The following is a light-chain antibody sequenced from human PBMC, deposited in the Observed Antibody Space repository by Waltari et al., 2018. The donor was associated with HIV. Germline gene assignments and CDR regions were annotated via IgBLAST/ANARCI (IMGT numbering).Light chain of an antibody. CDR2: AAS. CDR1: QSVSRTY. V-gene: IGKV3D-20*02. J-gene: IGKJ4*01. CDR3: QQRSKWPPLT. Sequence: EIVLTQSPGTLSLSPGERATLSCGASQSVSRTYSAWYQQKPGQAPRLLIYAASSRAAGIPDRFSGSGSGTDFTLTISRLEPEDFAVYYCQQRSKWPPLTFGGGTKVEIK.